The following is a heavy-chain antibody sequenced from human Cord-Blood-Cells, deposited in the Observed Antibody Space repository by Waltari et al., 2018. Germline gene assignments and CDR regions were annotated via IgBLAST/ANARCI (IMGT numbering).Heavy chain of an antibody. Sequence: QLQLQESGPGLVKPSETLSLTCTVSGGSISSSSYYWGWIRQPPGKGLEWIGSIYYSGSTYYNPSLNSRVTISVDTSKNQFSLKLSSVTAADTAVYYCARRYSSSSGFDPWGQGTLVTVSS. CDR3: ARRYSSSSGFDP. V-gene: IGHV4-39*01. J-gene: IGHJ5*02. CDR1: GGSISSSSYY. CDR2: IYYSGST. D-gene: IGHD6-13*01.